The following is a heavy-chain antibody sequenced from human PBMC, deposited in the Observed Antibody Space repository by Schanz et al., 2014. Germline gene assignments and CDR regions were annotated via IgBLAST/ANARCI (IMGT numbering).Heavy chain of an antibody. J-gene: IGHJ1*01. D-gene: IGHD2-21*01. Sequence: EVQLVESGGGLVQPGESLRLSCAASGFSFSSYTMSWVRQAPGKGLQWVSSLSGDGGTTHYADSVKGRFTISRDNTRNSLYLQMNSLRVDDTAVYYCAREFVNWGQGTLXTVSS. CDR2: LSGDGGTT. CDR1: GFSFSSYT. V-gene: IGHV3-23*04. CDR3: AREFVN.